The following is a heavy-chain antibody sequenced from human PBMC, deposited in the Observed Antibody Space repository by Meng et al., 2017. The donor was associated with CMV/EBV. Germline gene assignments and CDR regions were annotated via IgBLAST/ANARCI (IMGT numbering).Heavy chain of an antibody. CDR2: ISSSSSYI. CDR3: ARDGAAAGYYYYYGMDV. J-gene: IGHJ6*02. Sequence: GGSLRLSCAASGFTFSSYSMNWVRQAPGKGLEWVSSISSSSSYIYYADSVKGRFTISRDNAKNSLYLQMNSLRAEDMAVYYRARDGAAAGYYYYYGMDVWGQGTTVTVSS. D-gene: IGHD6-13*01. CDR1: GFTFSSYS. V-gene: IGHV3-21*01.